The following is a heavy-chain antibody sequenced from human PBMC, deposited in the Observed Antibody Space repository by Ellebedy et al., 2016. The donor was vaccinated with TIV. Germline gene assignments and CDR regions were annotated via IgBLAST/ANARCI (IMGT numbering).Heavy chain of an antibody. D-gene: IGHD2-15*01. CDR1: GFTFNKYW. CDR2: IKEDGSEK. J-gene: IGHJ4*02. V-gene: IGHV3-7*04. Sequence: GESLKISCGASGFTFNKYWMNWVRQAPGKGLEWVANIKEDGSEKYYVDSVRGRFTISRDNAKNSLFLQMHSLRAEDTAVYYCARDSAPIYCSAGACYSHGLDSWGQGALVTVSS. CDR3: ARDSAPIYCSAGACYSHGLDS.